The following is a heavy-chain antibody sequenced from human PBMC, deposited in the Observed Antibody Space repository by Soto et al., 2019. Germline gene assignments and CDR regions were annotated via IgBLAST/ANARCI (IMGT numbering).Heavy chain of an antibody. D-gene: IGHD3-10*01. J-gene: IGHJ4*02. Sequence: GGSLRLSCAASGFTFSNAWMSWVRQAPGKGLEWAGRIKSKTDGGTTDYAAPVKGRFTISRDDSKNTLYLQMNSLKTEDTAVYYCTTDIYRMVRGVIAHFDYWGQGTLVTVSS. CDR2: IKSKTDGGTT. V-gene: IGHV3-15*01. CDR3: TTDIYRMVRGVIAHFDY. CDR1: GFTFSNAW.